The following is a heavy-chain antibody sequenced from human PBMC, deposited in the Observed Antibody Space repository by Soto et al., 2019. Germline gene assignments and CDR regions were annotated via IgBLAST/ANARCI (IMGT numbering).Heavy chain of an antibody. CDR2: INNDGSEK. D-gene: IGHD1-1*01. CDR1: GFTAGDFW. CDR3: ARDGHNMNDVDH. Sequence: AGGSLRLSCTASGFTAGDFWMNWVRQAPGKGLEWVALINNDGSEKYYVDSVKGRFTISRDNTKNSVYLQMSSLRVEDTALYYCARDGHNMNDVDHWGQGTLVTVSS. J-gene: IGHJ5*02. V-gene: IGHV3-7*01.